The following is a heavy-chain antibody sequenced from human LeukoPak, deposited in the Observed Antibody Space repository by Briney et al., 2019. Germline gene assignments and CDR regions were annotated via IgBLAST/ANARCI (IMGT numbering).Heavy chain of an antibody. V-gene: IGHV5-51*01. CDR2: IYPVDSDT. CDR1: GYSFTSFW. J-gene: IGHJ4*02. CDR3: ARHDSCSSTSCYFDY. D-gene: IGHD2-2*01. Sequence: GESLKISCKGSGYSFTSFWIGWVRQMPGKGLEWMGIIYPVDSDTRYSPSFQGQVTISADKSINTAYLQWSSLKASDTAMYYCARHDSCSSTSCYFDYWGQGALVTVSS.